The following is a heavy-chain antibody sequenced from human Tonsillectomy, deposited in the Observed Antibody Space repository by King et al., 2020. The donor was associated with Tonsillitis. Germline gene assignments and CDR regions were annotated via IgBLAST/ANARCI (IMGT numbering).Heavy chain of an antibody. D-gene: IGHD2-2*01. CDR2: ISYDGSDK. J-gene: IGHJ6*03. Sequence: VQLVESGGGVVQPGRSLRLSCAASGFTFSSYGMHWVRQAPGKGLEWVAAISYDGSDKYYADSVKGRFTISRDNSKNTLYLKMNSLRAEDTAVYYCAKANIVVVPATPPLGGHPYYYSYMDVXGKGTTVTVSS. CDR1: GFTFSSYG. CDR3: AKANIVVVPATPPLGGHPYYYSYMDV. V-gene: IGHV3-30*18.